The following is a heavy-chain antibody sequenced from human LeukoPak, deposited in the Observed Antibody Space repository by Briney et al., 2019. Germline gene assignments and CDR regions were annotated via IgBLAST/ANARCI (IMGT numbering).Heavy chain of an antibody. J-gene: IGHJ5*02. V-gene: IGHV1-2*02. Sequence: ASVKVSCKASGYTFTGYYMHWVRQAPGQGLEWMGWINPNSGGTNYAQKFQGRVTMTRDTSISTAYMELSRLRSDDTAVYYCARVSAQSQEWVPAASFDPWGQGTLVTVSS. CDR2: INPNSGGT. D-gene: IGHD2-2*01. CDR3: ARVSAQSQEWVPAASFDP. CDR1: GYTFTGYY.